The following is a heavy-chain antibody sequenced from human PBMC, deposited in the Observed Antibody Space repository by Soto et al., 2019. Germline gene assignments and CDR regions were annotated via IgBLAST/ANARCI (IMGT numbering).Heavy chain of an antibody. CDR3: AKDINSSGWYSLDY. J-gene: IGHJ4*02. CDR1: GFSFDDYT. CDR2: ITWDGGST. D-gene: IGHD6-19*01. V-gene: IGHV3-43*01. Sequence: PGGSLRLSCAASGFSFDDYTMHWVRQGPGKGLEWVSLITWDGGSTYYADSVKGRFIISRDNSKNSLYLQINSLRTEDTALYYCAKDINSSGWYSLDYWGQGTLVTVSS.